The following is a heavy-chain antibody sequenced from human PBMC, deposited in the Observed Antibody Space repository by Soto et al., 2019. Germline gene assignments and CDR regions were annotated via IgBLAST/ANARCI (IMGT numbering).Heavy chain of an antibody. Sequence: PSETLSLTCAVPGGSISRGNSYSWSWIRQPPGKGLEWIGSISHTGSTSYTPSLKGRVTMSVDKSKNQFSLKLSSVTAADMAVYYCARAVAPYLGTWFDPWGQGTLVTVSS. V-gene: IGHV4-30-2*01. CDR3: ARAVAPYLGTWFDP. D-gene: IGHD3-16*01. CDR2: ISHTGST. CDR1: GGSISRGNSYS. J-gene: IGHJ5*02.